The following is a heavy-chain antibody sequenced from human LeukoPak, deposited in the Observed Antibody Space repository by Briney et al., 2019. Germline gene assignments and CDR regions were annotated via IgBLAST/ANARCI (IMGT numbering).Heavy chain of an antibody. V-gene: IGHV4-61*02. CDR3: ARESGYSSLFDP. J-gene: IGHJ5*02. CDR2: IYTSGST. CDR1: GGSISSGGYY. D-gene: IGHD6-13*01. Sequence: SETLSLTCTVSGGSISSGGYYWSWIRQPAGKGLEWIGRIYTSGSTNYNPSLKSRVTISVDTSKNQFSLKLSSVTAADTAVYYCARESGYSSLFDPWGQGTLVTVSS.